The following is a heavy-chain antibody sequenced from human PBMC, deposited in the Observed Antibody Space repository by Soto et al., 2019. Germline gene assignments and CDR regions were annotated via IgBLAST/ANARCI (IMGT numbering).Heavy chain of an antibody. V-gene: IGHV1-24*01. CDR1: GYTLTELS. J-gene: IGHJ6*02. D-gene: IGHD2-2*01. Sequence: SVKVSCKVSGYTLTELSMHWVRQAPGKGLEWMGGFDPEDGETIYAQKFQGRVTMTEDTSTDTAYMELSSLRSEDTAVYYCATDPGYCSSTSCPYGMDVWGQGTTVTVSS. CDR2: FDPEDGET. CDR3: ATDPGYCSSTSCPYGMDV.